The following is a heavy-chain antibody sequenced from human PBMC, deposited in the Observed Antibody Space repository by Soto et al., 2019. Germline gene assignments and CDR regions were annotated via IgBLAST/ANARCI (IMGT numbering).Heavy chain of an antibody. CDR1: LDSFSSTDYY. J-gene: IGHJ4*02. Sequence: SETLSLTCTVSLDSFSSTDYYWGWIRQPPGKGLEWIGSIYHSGSTFYNPSLQSRVTMSVDTSVKQFSLKLRSVTAADTGVYYCARVDFWSGYYVDYWGQGTLVTVSS. CDR2: IYHSGST. D-gene: IGHD3-3*01. V-gene: IGHV4-39*01. CDR3: ARVDFWSGYYVDY.